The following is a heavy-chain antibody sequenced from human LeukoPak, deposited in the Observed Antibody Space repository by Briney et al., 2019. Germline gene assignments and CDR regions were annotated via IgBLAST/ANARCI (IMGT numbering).Heavy chain of an antibody. CDR2: INSDGSYI. V-gene: IGHV3-74*01. J-gene: IGHJ6*02. D-gene: IGHD3-16*01. CDR3: ARVGGGYYYYYGMDV. Sequence: GGSLRLSCAASGFSFSNYWMHWVRHIPGKGLVWVSHINSDGSYIKYADSVKGRFTISRDNAKKTLYLRMDSLRGEDTAVYFCARVGGGYYYYYGMDVWGQGTTVTVSS. CDR1: GFSFSNYW.